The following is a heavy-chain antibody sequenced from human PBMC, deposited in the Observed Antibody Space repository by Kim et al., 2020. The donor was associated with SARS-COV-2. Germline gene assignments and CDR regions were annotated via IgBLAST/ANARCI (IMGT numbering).Heavy chain of an antibody. CDR1: GASISTTSDY. CDR2: IYYTGNT. J-gene: IGHJ4*02. D-gene: IGHD5-12*01. Sequence: SETLSLTCTVSGASISTTSDYWGWIRQPPGKGLEWIGNIYYTGNTYYTPSLKSRVTISIDTSKNQFSLKLSSVTAADTAVYYCARHVYGYDALIHSWGQGPLVTVSS. CDR3: ARHVYGYDALIHS. V-gene: IGHV4-39*01.